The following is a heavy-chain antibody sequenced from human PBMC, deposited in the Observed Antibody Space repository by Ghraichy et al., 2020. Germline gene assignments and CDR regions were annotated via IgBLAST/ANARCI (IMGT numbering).Heavy chain of an antibody. CDR2: IYYSGRT. J-gene: IGHJ5*01. V-gene: IGHV4-39*01. D-gene: IGHD5-24*01. Sequence: TLSLTCTVSSGSISSSSSYWGWIRQPPGKGLEWIGSIYYSGRTYYNPSLKSRVTISADTSKNQFSLKLSSVTAADTAVYYCARHFFRDAYNYVVSWGQGTLVTVSS. CDR3: ARHFFRDAYNYVVS. CDR1: SGSISSSSSY.